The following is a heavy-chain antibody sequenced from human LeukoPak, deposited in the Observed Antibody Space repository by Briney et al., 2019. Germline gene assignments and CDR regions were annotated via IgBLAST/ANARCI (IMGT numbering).Heavy chain of an antibody. Sequence: ASVKVSCKASGYTFTSYYMHWVRQAPGQGLESMGIINPSGGSTSYAQKFQGRVTMTRDTSTRTVYMELSSLTSDDTAVYYCASPSSSSPGAFDYWGQGTLVTVSS. D-gene: IGHD6-6*01. V-gene: IGHV1-46*03. CDR3: ASPSSSSPGAFDY. CDR1: GYTFTSYY. J-gene: IGHJ4*02. CDR2: INPSGGST.